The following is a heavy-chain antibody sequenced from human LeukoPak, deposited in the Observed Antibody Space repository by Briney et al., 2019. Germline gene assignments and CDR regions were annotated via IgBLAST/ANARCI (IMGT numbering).Heavy chain of an antibody. Sequence: SETLSLTCTVSGGSISSYYWSWIRQPPGKGLEWIGYVYYSGSTNYNPSLKSRVTISVDTSKNQFSLKLSSVTAADTAVYYCARLRYYYDSSGYYYFDYWGQGTLVTVSS. D-gene: IGHD3-22*01. CDR1: GGSISSYY. CDR3: ARLRYYYDSSGYYYFDY. V-gene: IGHV4-59*08. CDR2: VYYSGST. J-gene: IGHJ4*02.